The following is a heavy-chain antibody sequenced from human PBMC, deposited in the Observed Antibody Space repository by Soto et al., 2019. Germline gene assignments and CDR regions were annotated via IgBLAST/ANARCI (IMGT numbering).Heavy chain of an antibody. J-gene: IGHJ6*02. V-gene: IGHV4-61*01. CDR3: ARDSSTSQNIHYYYGMDV. Sequence: QVQLRESGPGLVKPSETLSLTCTVSGGSVISGSYYWSWIRQPPGKGLEWIGYIFYSGSTNYNPSLKSRVTISVDTSKNQFSLELRSVTAADTAVYYCARDSSTSQNIHYYYGMDVWGQGTTVTVSS. D-gene: IGHD2-2*01. CDR2: IFYSGST. CDR1: GGSVISGSYY.